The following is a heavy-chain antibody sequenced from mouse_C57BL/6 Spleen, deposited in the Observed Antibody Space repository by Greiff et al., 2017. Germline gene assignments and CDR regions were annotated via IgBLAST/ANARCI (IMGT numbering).Heavy chain of an antibody. CDR1: GYTFTSYW. Sequence: QVQLKQPGAELVKPGASVKVSCKASGYTFTSYWMHWVKQRPGQGLEWIGRIHPSDSGTNYNQKFKGKATLTVDKSSSTAYMQLSSLTSEDSAVXYYAIEDNLNYFDYWGQGTILTVSS. CDR3: AIEDNLNYFDY. D-gene: IGHD3-3*01. CDR2: IHPSDSGT. V-gene: IGHV1-74*01. J-gene: IGHJ2*01.